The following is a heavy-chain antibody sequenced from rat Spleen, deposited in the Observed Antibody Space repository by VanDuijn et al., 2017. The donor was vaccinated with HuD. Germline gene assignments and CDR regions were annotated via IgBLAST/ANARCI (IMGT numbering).Heavy chain of an antibody. CDR2: TPNTGGST. CDR3: TRELGD. J-gene: IGHJ2*01. CDR1: GFTFNNYW. Sequence: EVQLVESGGGLVQPGRSLKLSCVASGFTFNNYWMTWIRQAPGKGLEWSASTPNTGGSTYYRDSVKGRFIISRDNAKSTLYLQMNSLRSEDTATYYCTRELGDWGQGVMVTVSS. D-gene: IGHD5-1*01. V-gene: IGHV5-31*01.